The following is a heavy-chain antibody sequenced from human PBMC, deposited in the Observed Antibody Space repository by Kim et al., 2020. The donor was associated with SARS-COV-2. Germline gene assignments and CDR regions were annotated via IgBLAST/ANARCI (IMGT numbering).Heavy chain of an antibody. CDR2: IKQDGSEK. V-gene: IGHV3-7*01. CDR1: GFTFSNYW. D-gene: IGHD3-10*01. Sequence: GGSLRLSCAASGFTFSNYWMSWVRQAPGKGLEWVANIKQDGSEKYYVDSVKGRFTIARDNAKNSLYRQMSSLKADDTAVYYCARDGSQDFYGSGRLYGM. J-gene: IGHJ6*01. CDR3: ARDGSQDFYGSGRLYGM.